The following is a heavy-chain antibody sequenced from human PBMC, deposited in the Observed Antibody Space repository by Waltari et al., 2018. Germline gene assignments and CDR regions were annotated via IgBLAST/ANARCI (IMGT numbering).Heavy chain of an antibody. Sequence: QVQLQQWGAGLLKPSETLSLTCAVYGGSFSGYYWRWIRQPPGKGLEWIGEINHSGSTNYNPSLKSRVTISVDTSKNQFSLKLSSVTAADTAVYYCARRYCSSTSCSSNWFDPWGQGTLVTVSS. V-gene: IGHV4-34*01. CDR1: GGSFSGYY. CDR3: ARRYCSSTSCSSNWFDP. CDR2: INHSGST. J-gene: IGHJ5*02. D-gene: IGHD2-2*01.